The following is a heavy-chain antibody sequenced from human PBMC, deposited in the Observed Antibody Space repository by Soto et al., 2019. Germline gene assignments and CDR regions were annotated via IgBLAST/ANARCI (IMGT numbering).Heavy chain of an antibody. J-gene: IGHJ6*02. Sequence: ASVKVSCKASGYTFTSYYMHWVRQAPGQGLEWMGIINPSGGSTSYAQKFQGRVTMTRDTSTSTVYMELSSLRSEDTAVYYCAREGSTIRNYDYYYYGMDVWGQGTTVTVSS. CDR1: GYTFTSYY. V-gene: IGHV1-46*01. D-gene: IGHD5-12*01. CDR3: AREGSTIRNYDYYYYGMDV. CDR2: INPSGGST.